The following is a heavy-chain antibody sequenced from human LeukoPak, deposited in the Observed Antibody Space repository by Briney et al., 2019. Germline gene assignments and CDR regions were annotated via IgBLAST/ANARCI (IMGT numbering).Heavy chain of an antibody. Sequence: PGRSLRLSCAASGFTFSSYGMYWVRQAPGKGLEWVAVISYDGSNKYYADSVKGRFTISRDNSKNTLYLQMNSLRAEDTAVYYCAKGTLWFGELSSFGYFDYWGQGTLVTVSS. CDR2: ISYDGSNK. D-gene: IGHD3-10*01. V-gene: IGHV3-30*18. CDR3: AKGTLWFGELSSFGYFDY. J-gene: IGHJ4*02. CDR1: GFTFSSYG.